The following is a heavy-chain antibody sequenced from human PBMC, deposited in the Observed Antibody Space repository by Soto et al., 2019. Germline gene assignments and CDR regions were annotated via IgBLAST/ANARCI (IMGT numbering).Heavy chain of an antibody. Sequence: QVQLVQSGAEVKKPGSSVKVSCKASGGTFSSYTISWVRQAPGQGLERMGRIIPILGIANYAQKFQGRVTITADKSTSTGYMELSSLRSEDTAVYYCARDPDIVATIGYNAFDIWGQGTMVTVSS. D-gene: IGHD5-12*01. J-gene: IGHJ3*02. CDR1: GGTFSSYT. CDR2: IIPILGIA. CDR3: ARDPDIVATIGYNAFDI. V-gene: IGHV1-69*08.